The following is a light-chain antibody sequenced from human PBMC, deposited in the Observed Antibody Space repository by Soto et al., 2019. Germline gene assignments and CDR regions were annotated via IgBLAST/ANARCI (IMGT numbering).Light chain of an antibody. Sequence: QNVVTQPPSASGTPGQRVTISCSGSNSNIGSNTVNWYQQLPGTAPKLLIYDNNKRPSGVPGRFSDSKSGTSASLAISGLQSEDEADYYCASWDDRLNGVIFGGGTKLTVL. J-gene: IGLJ2*01. CDR2: DNN. CDR3: ASWDDRLNGVI. CDR1: NSNIGSNT. V-gene: IGLV1-44*01.